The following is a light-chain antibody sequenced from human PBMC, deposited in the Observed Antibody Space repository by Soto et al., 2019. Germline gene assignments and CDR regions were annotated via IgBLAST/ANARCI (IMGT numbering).Light chain of an antibody. Sequence: QSALTQPRSVSGSPGQSVTISCSGTSSDVGAYNYVSWYQQYPGKAPQLMLYEVSKRPSGVPDRFSGSKSGNTASLTISGLQAEDEADYYCCSYAGTYTHVVFGGGTKLTVL. J-gene: IGLJ2*01. V-gene: IGLV2-11*01. CDR2: EVS. CDR1: SSDVGAYNY. CDR3: CSYAGTYTHVV.